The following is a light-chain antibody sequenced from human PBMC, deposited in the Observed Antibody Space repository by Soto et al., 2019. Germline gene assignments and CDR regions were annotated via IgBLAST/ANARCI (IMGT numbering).Light chain of an antibody. CDR1: QIIYSY. Sequence: DIQMTQSPSSLSASVGDRVTITCRASQIIYSYLNWYQQKPGKAPYLLIYGASNLRSGVPSRFSGRGSGTDFTLTINSLQPEDFATYYCQQSYSTPRTFGQGTKVEIK. CDR3: QQSYSTPRT. J-gene: IGKJ1*01. CDR2: GAS. V-gene: IGKV1-39*01.